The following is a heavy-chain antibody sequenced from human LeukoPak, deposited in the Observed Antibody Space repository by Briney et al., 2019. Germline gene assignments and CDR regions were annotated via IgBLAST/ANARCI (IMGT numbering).Heavy chain of an antibody. CDR3: AKPNYRFGEYGNFDY. CDR1: GCTFSSYA. J-gene: IGHJ4*02. D-gene: IGHD3-10*01. V-gene: IGHV3-23*01. Sequence: PGGSLRLSCAASGCTFSSYAMSWVRQAPGKGLEWVSAISGSGGSTYYADSVKGRFTISRDNSKNTLYLQMNSLRAEDTAVYYCAKPNYRFGEYGNFDYWGQGTLVTVSS. CDR2: ISGSGGST.